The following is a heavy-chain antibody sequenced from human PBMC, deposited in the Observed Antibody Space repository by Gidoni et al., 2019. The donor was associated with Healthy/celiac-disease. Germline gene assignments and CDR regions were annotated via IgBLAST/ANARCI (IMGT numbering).Heavy chain of an antibody. J-gene: IGHJ4*02. Sequence: QVQLVQSGAEVKKPGASVKVSCKASGYTFTSYDINWVRQATGQGLEWMGWMNPNSGNTGYAQKFQGRVTMTRNTSISTAYMELSSLRSEDTAVYYCARINGGEYSTLGLFDYWGQGTLVTVSS. CDR3: ARINGGEYSTLGLFDY. V-gene: IGHV1-8*01. CDR2: MNPNSGNT. CDR1: GYTFTSYD. D-gene: IGHD2-2*01.